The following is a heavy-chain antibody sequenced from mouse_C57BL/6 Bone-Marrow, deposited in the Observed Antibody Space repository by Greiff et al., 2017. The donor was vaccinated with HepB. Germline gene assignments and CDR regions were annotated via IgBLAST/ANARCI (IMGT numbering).Heavy chain of an antibody. CDR3: ASPYYSGRSEPSWFAY. CDR2: ISSGSSTI. D-gene: IGHD1-1*01. CDR1: GFTFSDYG. V-gene: IGHV5-17*01. J-gene: IGHJ3*01. Sequence: EVKLMESGGGLVKPGGSLKLSCAASGFTFSDYGMHWVRQAPEKGLEWVAYISSGSSTIYYADTVKGRFTISRDNAKNTLFLQMTSLRSEDTAMYYCASPYYSGRSEPSWFAYWGQGTLVTVSA.